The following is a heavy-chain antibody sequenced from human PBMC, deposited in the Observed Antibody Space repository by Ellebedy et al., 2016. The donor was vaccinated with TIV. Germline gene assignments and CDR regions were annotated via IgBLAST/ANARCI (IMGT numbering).Heavy chain of an antibody. D-gene: IGHD3-10*01. CDR3: ASDGSGSYAFDY. Sequence: SETLSLTXAVYGGSFSGYYWSWIRQPPGKGLEWIGEINHSGSTNYNPSLKSRVTISVDTSKNQFSLKLSSVTAADTAVYYCASDGSGSYAFDYWGQGTLVTVSS. CDR1: GGSFSGYY. V-gene: IGHV4-34*01. J-gene: IGHJ4*02. CDR2: INHSGST.